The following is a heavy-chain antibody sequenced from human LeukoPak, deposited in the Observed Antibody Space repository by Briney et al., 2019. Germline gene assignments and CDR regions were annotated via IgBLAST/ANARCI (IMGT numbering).Heavy chain of an antibody. D-gene: IGHD3-22*01. CDR2: IWYDGSNK. Sequence: GGSLRLSCAASGFTFSSYGMHWVRQAPGKGLEWVAVIWYDGSNKYYADSVKGRFTISRDNSKNTLYLQMNSLRAEDTAVYYCARSAGIVVVTPRDYWGQGTLVTVSS. CDR3: ARSAGIVVVTPRDY. CDR1: GFTFSSYG. J-gene: IGHJ4*02. V-gene: IGHV3-33*01.